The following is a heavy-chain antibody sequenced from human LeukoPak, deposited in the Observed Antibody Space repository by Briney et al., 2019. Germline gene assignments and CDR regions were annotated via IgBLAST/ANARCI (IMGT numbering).Heavy chain of an antibody. V-gene: IGHV3-15*01. CDR1: GFTFSNAW. D-gene: IGHD6-13*01. J-gene: IGHJ4*02. CDR2: IKSKTDGGTT. Sequence: PGGSLRLSCAASGFTFSNAWMSWVRQAPGKGLEWVGRIKSKTDGGTTDYAAPVKGRFTISRDDSKNTLYLQMNSLKTEDTAVYYCTTVGIFSIAAADFDYCGQGTLVTVSS. CDR3: TTVGIFSIAAADFDY.